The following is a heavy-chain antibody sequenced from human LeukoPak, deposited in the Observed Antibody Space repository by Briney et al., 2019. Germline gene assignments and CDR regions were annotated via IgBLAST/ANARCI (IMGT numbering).Heavy chain of an antibody. J-gene: IGHJ6*04. D-gene: IGHD3-16*01. Sequence: SETLSLTCTVSGGSISSYYWSWIRQPPGKGLEWIGYIYYSGSTNYNPSLKSRVTISVDTSKNRFSLKLSSVTAADTAVYYCARGGGPYTGNYYYGMDVWGKGTTVTVSS. V-gene: IGHV4-59*01. CDR2: IYYSGST. CDR3: ARGGGPYTGNYYYGMDV. CDR1: GGSISSYY.